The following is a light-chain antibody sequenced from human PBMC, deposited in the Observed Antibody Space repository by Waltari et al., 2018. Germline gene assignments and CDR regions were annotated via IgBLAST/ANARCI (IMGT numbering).Light chain of an antibody. CDR2: DVT. V-gene: IGLV2-14*03. CDR1: DNDVGTFNY. CDR3: SSYTSLSTSV. J-gene: IGLJ1*01. Sequence: QSALTQPASVSGSPGQSITISCTGTDNDVGTFNYVSWYQQHPGKVPKLMIYDVTNRRSGVSNRFSGSKAGNTASLPISGLQAEDEADYYCSSYTSLSTSVFGTGTKVTVL.